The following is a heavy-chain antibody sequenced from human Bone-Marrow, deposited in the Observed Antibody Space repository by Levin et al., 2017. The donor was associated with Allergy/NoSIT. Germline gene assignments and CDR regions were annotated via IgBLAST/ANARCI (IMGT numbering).Heavy chain of an antibody. CDR2: ISNTGSG. D-gene: IGHD6-13*01. Sequence: KSSETLSLTCTVSGASVNTRNNFWGWVRQSPGKGLEWLGSISNTGSGYYNPSLKSPLSLSINTSANQFSLSMHSVTAADTAVYYCARLLLRNSWYGEAFDIWGQGTKVTVSS. CDR3: ARLLLRNSWYGEAFDI. V-gene: IGHV4-39*01. J-gene: IGHJ3*02. CDR1: GASVNTRNNF.